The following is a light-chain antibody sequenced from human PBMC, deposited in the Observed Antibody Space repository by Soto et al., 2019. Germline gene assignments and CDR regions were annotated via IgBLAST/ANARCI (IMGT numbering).Light chain of an antibody. J-gene: IGKJ4*01. V-gene: IGKV1-39*01. CDR2: AAS. Sequence: DIQLTQSPSTLSASVGDRVTITFRASQSISSYLNWYQQKPGKAPKLLIYAASSLQSGVPSRFSGSGSGTDFTLTISSLQPEDFATYYCQQSYSSPVNFGGGTKVDIK. CDR1: QSISSY. CDR3: QQSYSSPVN.